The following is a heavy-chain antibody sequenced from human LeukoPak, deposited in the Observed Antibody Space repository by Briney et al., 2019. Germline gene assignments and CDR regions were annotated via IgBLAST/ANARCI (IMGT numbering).Heavy chain of an antibody. Sequence: SETLSLTCAVYGGSFSGYYWSWIRQPPGKGREWIGEINHSGSTNYNPSLKSRVTISVDRSKNQFSLKLSSVTAADTAVYYCARANSSSSPEYFQHWGQGTLVTVSS. CDR2: INHSGST. CDR3: ARANSSSSPEYFQH. J-gene: IGHJ1*01. CDR1: GGSFSGYY. V-gene: IGHV4-34*01. D-gene: IGHD6-13*01.